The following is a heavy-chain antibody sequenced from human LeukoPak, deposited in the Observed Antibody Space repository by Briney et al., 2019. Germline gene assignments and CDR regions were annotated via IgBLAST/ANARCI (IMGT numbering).Heavy chain of an antibody. Sequence: PSETLSLTCTVSGASISSSTYYWGWIRQPPGKGLEWIGSASYSGNTYYNPSLKSRVTILVDTSKNQFSLKMTSVTAADTAVYYCARDQYYDVSTYYEIDYWGQGTLVTVSS. J-gene: IGHJ4*02. V-gene: IGHV4-39*07. CDR2: ASYSGNT. CDR1: GASISSSTYY. D-gene: IGHD3-22*01. CDR3: ARDQYYDVSTYYEIDY.